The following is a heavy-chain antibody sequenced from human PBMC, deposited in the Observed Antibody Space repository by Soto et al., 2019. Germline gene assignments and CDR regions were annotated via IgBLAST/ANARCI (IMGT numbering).Heavy chain of an antibody. J-gene: IGHJ4*02. CDR1: GYTFTNYY. Sequence: QVQLVQSGAEVQEPGASVKVSCKASGYTFTNYYIHWVRQAPGQGLEWMGILNPSGGSTKYAQKVQGRVTLTRDTSTSTVYMELSSLRSEDTAVYYCARLLVPHCGGDCFSGFDYWGQGTLVTVSS. CDR3: ARLLVPHCGGDCFSGFDY. CDR2: LNPSGGST. V-gene: IGHV1-46*01. D-gene: IGHD2-21*02.